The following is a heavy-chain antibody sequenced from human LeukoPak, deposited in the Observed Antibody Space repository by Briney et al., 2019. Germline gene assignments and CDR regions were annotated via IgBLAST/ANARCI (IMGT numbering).Heavy chain of an antibody. D-gene: IGHD6-13*01. CDR2: ISSSIGTI. CDR3: ARDEQLAFQD. J-gene: IGHJ4*02. Sequence: GGSLRLSCAASGFTFSSYSMNWVRQGPGKGLEWVSYISSSIGTIYYADSVKGRFTISRDNPKNTLYLQMNSLRTEDTAVYYCARDEQLAFQDWGQGTLVTVSS. V-gene: IGHV3-48*01. CDR1: GFTFSSYS.